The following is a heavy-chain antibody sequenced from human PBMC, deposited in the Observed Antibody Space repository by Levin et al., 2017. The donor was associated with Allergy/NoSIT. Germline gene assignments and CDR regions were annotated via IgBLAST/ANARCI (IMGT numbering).Heavy chain of an antibody. D-gene: IGHD1-26*01. Sequence: ETLSLTCAASGFTFSSYSMNWVRQAPGKGLEWVSYISSSSTTIYYADSVKGRLSISRDNAENSLYLQMNSLRDEDTALYYCVRGIVGSISASGGQGTLVTVSS. J-gene: IGHJ4*02. V-gene: IGHV3-48*02. CDR3: VRGIVGSISAS. CDR2: ISSSSTTI. CDR1: GFTFSSYS.